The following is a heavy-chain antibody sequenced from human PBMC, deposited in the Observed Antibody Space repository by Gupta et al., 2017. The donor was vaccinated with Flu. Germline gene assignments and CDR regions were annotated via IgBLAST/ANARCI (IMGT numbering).Heavy chain of an antibody. D-gene: IGHD2-8*01. V-gene: IGHV4-34*01. J-gene: IGHJ6*02. Sequence: IRQPPGKGLEWIGEINHSGSTNYNPSLKSRVTISVDTSKNQFSLKVSSVTAADTAVYYCARARQWGFGGSAPPRHYGMDVWGQGTTVTVSS. CDR3: ARARQWGFGGSAPPRHYGMDV. CDR2: INHSGST.